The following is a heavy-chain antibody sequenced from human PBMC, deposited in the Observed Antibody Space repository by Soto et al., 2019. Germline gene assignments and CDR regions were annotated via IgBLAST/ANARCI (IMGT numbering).Heavy chain of an antibody. V-gene: IGHV4-4*02. CDR3: ARESYNESNVGYFDL. Sequence: QVQLQESGPGLVKPSGTLSLTCAVSRGSISSSNWWSWVRQSPGKGLEWIGAMYHTGITNYSPSLKSRVTMSVEKPKNHFYLKLSSVTATDTAVYYCARESYNESNVGYFDLWGRGTLVSVSS. J-gene: IGHJ2*01. CDR1: RGSISSSNW. D-gene: IGHD1-1*01. CDR2: MYHTGIT.